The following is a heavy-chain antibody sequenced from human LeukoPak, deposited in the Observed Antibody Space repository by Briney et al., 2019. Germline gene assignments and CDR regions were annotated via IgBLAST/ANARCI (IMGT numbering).Heavy chain of an antibody. Sequence: SVKVSCKASGGTFSSYAISWVRQAPGQGLEWMGGIIPILGIANYAQKFQGRVTITADKSTSTAYMELSSLRSEDTAVYDCAPEVGSGDYPHAFDIWGQGTMVTVSS. D-gene: IGHD4-17*01. CDR1: GGTFSSYA. V-gene: IGHV1-69*10. J-gene: IGHJ3*02. CDR3: APEVGSGDYPHAFDI. CDR2: IIPILGIA.